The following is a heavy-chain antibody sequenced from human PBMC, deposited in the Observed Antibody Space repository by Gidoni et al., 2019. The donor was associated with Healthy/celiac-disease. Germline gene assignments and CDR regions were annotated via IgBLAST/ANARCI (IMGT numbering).Heavy chain of an antibody. Sequence: HLQLPESGPGLVKPSETLSLTCTVSGGSIISCSYYWGWIRQPPGKGLEWFGIISYRGSTYYNPSLKSRVTISVDTSKNEFSLKLSSVTASETAVYYCASYSSSWLETDYWGQGTLVTVSS. CDR3: ASYSSSWLETDY. J-gene: IGHJ4*02. V-gene: IGHV4-39*01. D-gene: IGHD6-13*01. CDR1: GGSIISCSYY. CDR2: ISYRGST.